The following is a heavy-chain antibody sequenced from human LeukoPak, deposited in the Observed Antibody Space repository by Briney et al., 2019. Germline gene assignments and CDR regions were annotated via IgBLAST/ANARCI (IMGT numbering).Heavy chain of an antibody. Sequence: PSQTLSLTCTVSGGSISSGSYYWSWIRQPAGKGLEWIGRIYTSGSTNYNPSLKSRVTISVDTSKNQFSLKLSSVTAADTAVYYCARAELGYSHTNWGQGTLVTVSS. CDR2: IYTSGST. V-gene: IGHV4-61*02. J-gene: IGHJ4*02. CDR1: GGSISSGSYY. D-gene: IGHD6-13*01. CDR3: ARAELGYSHTN.